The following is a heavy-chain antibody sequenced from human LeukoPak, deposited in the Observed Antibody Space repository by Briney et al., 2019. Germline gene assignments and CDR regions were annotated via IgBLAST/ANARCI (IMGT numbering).Heavy chain of an antibody. J-gene: IGHJ5*02. V-gene: IGHV3-15*05. CDR3: ARGSDSGFDP. Sequence: GGSLRLSCAASGFTFINAWMTWVRQVPGKGLEWVGRVKSRSDGGTAEYAAPVTGRFTISRDDSKDTVFLQMNSLRAEDTAVYYCARGSDSGFDPWGQGTLVTVSS. D-gene: IGHD3-22*01. CDR2: VKSRSDGGTA. CDR1: GFTFINAW.